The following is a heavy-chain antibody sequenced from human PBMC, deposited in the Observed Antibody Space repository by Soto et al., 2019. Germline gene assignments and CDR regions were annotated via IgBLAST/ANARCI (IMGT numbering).Heavy chain of an antibody. D-gene: IGHD1-1*01. J-gene: IGHJ4*02. CDR2: ISAHNGNT. CDR1: GYNFTSSG. V-gene: IGHV1-18*01. CDR3: SRGRYGDS. Sequence: QVHLVQSGAEVKKPGASVKVSCKASGYNFTSSGITWVRQAPGQGLEWMGWISAHNGNTDYAQKLQGRVIVTIDTSTSTAYRELRSLRSDDTAVYYCSRGRYGDSWGQGALVTVSS.